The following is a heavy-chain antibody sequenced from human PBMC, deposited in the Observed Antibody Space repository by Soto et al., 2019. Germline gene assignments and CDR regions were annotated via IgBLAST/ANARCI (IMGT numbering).Heavy chain of an antibody. Sequence: EVQLVESGGGLVKPGGSLRVSCAASGITFSNAWMTWVRQAPGKGLEWVGRIKSKIDGGTTDYGVPVKGRFTISRDVSKNTLYQQMNSQKTEYTAGYYCTRGRYSSSLDFDSWGQGTLVTVSS. V-gene: IGHV3-15*01. D-gene: IGHD6-6*01. CDR2: IKSKIDGGTT. J-gene: IGHJ4*02. CDR1: GITFSNAW. CDR3: TRGRYSSSLDFDS.